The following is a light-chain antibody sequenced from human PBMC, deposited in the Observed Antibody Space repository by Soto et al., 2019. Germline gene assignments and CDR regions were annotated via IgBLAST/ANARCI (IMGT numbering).Light chain of an antibody. CDR3: QQYKDWPLT. CDR1: QSVRSN. V-gene: IGKV3-15*01. Sequence: EIVMTQSPVTLSVSPRERSTLXXRASQSVRSNLAWYQQKPGQAPSXFIYGAFTRATGIPTRFSGTGSGTEFTLTISSLQSEDFALYYCQQYKDWPLTFGQGTKVDIK. CDR2: GAF. J-gene: IGKJ1*01.